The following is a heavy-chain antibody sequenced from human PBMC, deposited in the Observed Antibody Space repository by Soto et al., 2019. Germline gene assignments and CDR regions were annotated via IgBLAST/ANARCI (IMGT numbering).Heavy chain of an antibody. CDR3: ARFLGYCSGGSCYHPFDY. CDR2: IYPGDSDT. J-gene: IGHJ4*02. Sequence: SLKISCKGSGYSFTSYWIGWVRQMPGKGLEWMGIIYPGDSDTRYSPSFQGQVTISADKSISTAYLQWSSLKASDTAMYYCARFLGYCSGGSCYHPFDYWGQGTLVTVSS. CDR1: GYSFTSYW. D-gene: IGHD2-15*01. V-gene: IGHV5-51*01.